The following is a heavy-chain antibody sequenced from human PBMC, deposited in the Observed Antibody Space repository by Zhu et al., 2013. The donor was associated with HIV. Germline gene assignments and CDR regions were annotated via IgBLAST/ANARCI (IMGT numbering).Heavy chain of an antibody. J-gene: IGHJ3*02. D-gene: IGHD1-26*01. CDR3: AREGSGSYYEPGAFDI. CDR1: GFTFSTYS. Sequence: EVQLLESGGDLVQPGGSLRLSCAASGFTFSTYSMTWLRQAPGKGLEWVSGIYGNGGATFYADSVKGRFTISRDNSKNTLYLQMNSLRAEDTAVYYCAREGSGSYYEPGAFDIWGQGTMVTVSS. V-gene: IGHV3-23*01. CDR2: IYGNGGAT.